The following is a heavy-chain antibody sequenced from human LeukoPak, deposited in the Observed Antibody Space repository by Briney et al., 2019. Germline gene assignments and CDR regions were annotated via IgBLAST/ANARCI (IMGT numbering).Heavy chain of an antibody. J-gene: IGHJ4*02. CDR3: ARVSYYYDSSGYSTRYYFDY. CDR1: GYTFTGYY. Sequence: ASVKVSCKASGYTFTGYYMHWVRQAPGQGLEWMGWINPNSGGTNYAQKFQVRVTMTRDTSISTAYMELSRLRSDDTAVYYCARVSYYYDSSGYSTRYYFDYWGQGTLVTVSS. V-gene: IGHV1-2*02. D-gene: IGHD3-22*01. CDR2: INPNSGGT.